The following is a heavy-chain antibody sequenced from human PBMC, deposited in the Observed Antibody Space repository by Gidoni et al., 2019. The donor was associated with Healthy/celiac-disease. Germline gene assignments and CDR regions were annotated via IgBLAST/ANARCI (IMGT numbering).Heavy chain of an antibody. CDR3: ARQEVADIVVVVAEHAFDI. J-gene: IGHJ3*02. D-gene: IGHD2-15*01. CDR1: GGSFSGYY. Sequence: QVQLQQWGAGLLKPSETLSLTCAVYGGSFSGYYWRWIRQPPGKGLEWIGEINHSGSTNYNPSLKSRVTISVDTSNNQFSLKLSSVTAADTAVYYCARQEVADIVVVVAEHAFDIWGQGTMVTVSS. V-gene: IGHV4-34*01. CDR2: INHSGST.